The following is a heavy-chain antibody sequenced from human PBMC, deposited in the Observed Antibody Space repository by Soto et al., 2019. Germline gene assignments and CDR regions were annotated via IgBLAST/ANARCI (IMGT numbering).Heavy chain of an antibody. CDR1: GFTFSSYA. CDR2: LSGSGSTT. D-gene: IGHD2-21*01. CDR3: AQALVVVIADIYYFDY. J-gene: IGHJ4*02. Sequence: EVQLLESGGGLVQPGGSLRLSCAASGFTFSSYAMSWVRQAPGKGLEWVSGLSGSGSTTYYADSVKGRFTISRDNSKNTMYLQMDSLRAEDCAVYYCAQALVVVIADIYYFDYWGQGTRVTVFS. V-gene: IGHV3-23*01.